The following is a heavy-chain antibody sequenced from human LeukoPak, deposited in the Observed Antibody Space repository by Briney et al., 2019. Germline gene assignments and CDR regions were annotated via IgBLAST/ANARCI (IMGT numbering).Heavy chain of an antibody. V-gene: IGHV4-34*01. CDR1: GGSISSYY. D-gene: IGHD6-13*01. CDR3: ARAIAAAAPDY. J-gene: IGHJ4*02. Sequence: SETLSLTCTVSGGSISSYYWSWIRQPPGKGLEWIGEINHSGSTNYNPSLKSRVTISVDTSKNQFSLRLSSVTAADTAVYYCARAIAAAAPDYWGQGTLVTVSS. CDR2: INHSGST.